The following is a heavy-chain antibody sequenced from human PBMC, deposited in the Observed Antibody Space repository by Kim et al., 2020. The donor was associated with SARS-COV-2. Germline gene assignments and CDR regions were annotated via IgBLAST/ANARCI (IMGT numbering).Heavy chain of an antibody. D-gene: IGHD6-13*01. CDR2: TYYRSKWYN. CDR3: ARGSLAHYSSSWDYYXGMGX. V-gene: IGHV6-1*01. Sequence: SXTLSLTCAISGDSVSSNSAAWNWIRQSPSXGLEWLGRTYYRSKWYNDYAVSVKSRITINPDTSKNQFSLQLNSVTPEDTAVYYCARGSLAHYSSSWDYYXGMGXXGQXTXVTVSS. CDR1: GDSVSSNSAA. J-gene: IGHJ6*02.